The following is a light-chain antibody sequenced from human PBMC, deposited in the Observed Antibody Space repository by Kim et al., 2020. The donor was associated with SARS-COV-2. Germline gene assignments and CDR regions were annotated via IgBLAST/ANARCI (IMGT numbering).Light chain of an antibody. CDR3: QQYYSSPYT. Sequence: SSVGDRVTITCRASQYIYKSLAWYQHKPGKAPKLLLFGTSNLESGLPSRFSGSGSGTDYSLTISSLQPEDFATYYCQQYYSSPYTFGQGTKLEI. CDR1: QYIYKS. V-gene: IGKV1-NL1*01. CDR2: GTS. J-gene: IGKJ2*01.